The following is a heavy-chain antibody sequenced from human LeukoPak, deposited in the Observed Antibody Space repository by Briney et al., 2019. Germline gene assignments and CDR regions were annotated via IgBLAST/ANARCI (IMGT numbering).Heavy chain of an antibody. D-gene: IGHD2-15*01. CDR2: FDPEDGET. Sequence: ASVKVSCKVSGYTLTELSMHWVRQAPVKGLEWMGGFDPEDGETIYAQKFQGRVTMTEDTSTDTAYMELSSLRSEDTAVYYCATVSQCSGGSCYSVDFDYWGQGTLVTVSS. J-gene: IGHJ4*02. CDR3: ATVSQCSGGSCYSVDFDY. V-gene: IGHV1-24*01. CDR1: GYTLTELS.